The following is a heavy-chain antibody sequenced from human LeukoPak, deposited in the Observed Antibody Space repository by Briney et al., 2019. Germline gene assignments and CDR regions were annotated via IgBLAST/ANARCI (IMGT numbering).Heavy chain of an antibody. CDR1: GFTFSSYS. D-gene: IGHD2-2*01. V-gene: IGHV3-48*01. J-gene: IGHJ4*02. Sequence: GGSLRLSCAASGFTFSSYSMNWVRQAPGKGLEWVSYISISSSTIHYADSVKGRFTISRDNAKNSLYLQMNSLRAEDTAVYYCARGNIGYCSSTSCYEGDYWGQGTLVTVSS. CDR2: ISISSSTI. CDR3: ARGNIGYCSSTSCYEGDY.